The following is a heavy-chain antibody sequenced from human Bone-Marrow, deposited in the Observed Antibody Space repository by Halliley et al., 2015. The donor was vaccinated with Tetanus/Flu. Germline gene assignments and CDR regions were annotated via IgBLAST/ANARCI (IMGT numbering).Heavy chain of an antibody. D-gene: IGHD3-16*01. J-gene: IGHJ4*02. CDR2: LSRNGYYI. V-gene: IGHV3-21*01. Sequence: SLRLSCAASGFTFSSYTMNWVRQAPGKGLEWVSCLSRNGYYIYYADSVKGRFSISRDNGKNSLSLQMNSLRAEDTAVYYCARGGGRGSRASDYFANWGQRTLVSVSS. CDR3: ARGGGRGSRASDYFAN. CDR1: GFTFSSYT.